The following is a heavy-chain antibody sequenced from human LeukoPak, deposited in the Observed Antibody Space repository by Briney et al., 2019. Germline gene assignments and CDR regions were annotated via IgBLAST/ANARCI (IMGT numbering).Heavy chain of an antibody. D-gene: IGHD3-10*01. J-gene: IGHJ5*02. Sequence: SETLSLTCAVYGGSFSGYYWSWIRQPPGKGLEWIGEINHSGSTNYNPSLKSRVTISVDTSKNQFSLKLSSVTAADTAVYYCARKGSGSYYNPPGWFDPRGQGTLVTVSS. CDR1: GGSFSGYY. V-gene: IGHV4-34*01. CDR3: ARKGSGSYYNPPGWFDP. CDR2: INHSGST.